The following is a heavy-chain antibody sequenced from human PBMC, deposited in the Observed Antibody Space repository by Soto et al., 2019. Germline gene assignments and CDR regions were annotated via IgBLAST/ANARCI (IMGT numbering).Heavy chain of an antibody. CDR2: LHRDGNT. J-gene: IGHJ1*01. CDR1: GFTVRSDF. Sequence: EVQLVESGGGLVQPGGSLRLSCAASGFTVRSDFMSWVRQAPGKGLEWVSILHRDGNTYYANSVKGRFTISRDNSKNTLYLQMNSLRAEDTSVYYCATRGEWGQGTPVTDSS. V-gene: IGHV3-66*01. D-gene: IGHD2-21*01. CDR3: ATRGE.